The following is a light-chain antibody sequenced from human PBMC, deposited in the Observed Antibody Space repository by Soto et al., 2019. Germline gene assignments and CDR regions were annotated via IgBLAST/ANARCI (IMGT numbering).Light chain of an antibody. CDR3: CSYAGSYTSWV. CDR1: SSDVGGYNY. J-gene: IGLJ3*02. Sequence: QSVLTQPRSVSGSPGQSVIISCTGTSSDVGGYNYVSWYQQHPGKAPKLMIYDVSKRPSGVPDRFSGSKSGNTASLTISGLQAEDEADYYCCSYAGSYTSWVFGGGTKLTVL. V-gene: IGLV2-11*01. CDR2: DVS.